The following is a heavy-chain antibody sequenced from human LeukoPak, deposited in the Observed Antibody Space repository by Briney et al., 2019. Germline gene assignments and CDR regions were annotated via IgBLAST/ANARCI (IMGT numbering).Heavy chain of an antibody. CDR2: ICGGRT. Sequence: SETLSLTCSVSGGSISGDYWSWIRRPPRKALEWIGYICGGRTDYNPSLKTRVTISLDTSKNQFSLKLNSVTAADTAVYFCAHSERLYHLDYWGQGALVTVSS. V-gene: IGHV4-59*08. D-gene: IGHD2-8*01. J-gene: IGHJ4*02. CDR3: AHSERLYHLDY. CDR1: GGSISGDY.